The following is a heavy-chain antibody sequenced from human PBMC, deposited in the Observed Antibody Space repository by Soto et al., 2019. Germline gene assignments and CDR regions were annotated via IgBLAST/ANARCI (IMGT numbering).Heavy chain of an antibody. CDR3: ARDLYCSGGSCYSDWFDP. CDR2: ISAYNGNT. D-gene: IGHD2-15*01. V-gene: IGHV1-18*01. J-gene: IGHJ5*02. Sequence: ASVKVSCKASGYTFTSYGISWVRQAPGQGLEWMGWISAYNGNTNYAQKLQGRVTMTTDTSTSTAYMELRSLRSDDTAVYYCARDLYCSGGSCYSDWFDPWGQGTLVTVSS. CDR1: GYTFTSYG.